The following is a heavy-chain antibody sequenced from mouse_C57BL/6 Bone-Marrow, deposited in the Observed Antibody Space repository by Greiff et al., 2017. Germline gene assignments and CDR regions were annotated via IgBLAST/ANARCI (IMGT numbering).Heavy chain of an antibody. CDR1: GYAFSSYW. V-gene: IGHV1-80*01. J-gene: IGHJ2*01. CDR3: AREDYYYGLDY. D-gene: IGHD1-1*01. Sequence: LVESGASVKISCKASGYAFSSYWMNWVKQRPGKGLEWIGQIYPGDGDTNYNGKFKGKATLTADKSSSTAYMTLSSLTSEDSAVYFCAREDYYYGLDYWGQGTTLTVSS. CDR2: IYPGDGDT.